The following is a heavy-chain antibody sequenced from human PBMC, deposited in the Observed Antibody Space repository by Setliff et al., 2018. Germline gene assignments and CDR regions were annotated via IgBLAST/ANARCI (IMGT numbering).Heavy chain of an antibody. V-gene: IGHV1-18*01. D-gene: IGHD3-9*01. CDR3: ARGQTLRHFDWPTAFDY. CDR1: GYTFNNYG. CDR2: ISAYSGET. Sequence: ASVKVSCKASGYTFNNYGIIWVRQAPGQGPEWMGWISAYSGETNYAQMFQGRVTMTTDTPTSTAYMELRSLTSDDTAVYYCARGQTLRHFDWPTAFDYWGLGTLVTVS. J-gene: IGHJ4*02.